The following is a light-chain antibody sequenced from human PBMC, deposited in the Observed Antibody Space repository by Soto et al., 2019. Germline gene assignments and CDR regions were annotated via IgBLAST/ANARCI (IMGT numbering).Light chain of an antibody. CDR3: RSHGSDRTRV. J-gene: IGLJ1*01. CDR2: EVT. CDR1: SSDVGAYDY. V-gene: IGLV2-14*01. Sequence: QSALTQPASVSGSPGQSIAISCTGTSSDVGAYDYVSWYQQHPDKVPKLMIYEVTNRPSGVSGRFSGSKSGNTASLTISGLQAEDEADYYCRSHGSDRTRVFGTGTKLTVL.